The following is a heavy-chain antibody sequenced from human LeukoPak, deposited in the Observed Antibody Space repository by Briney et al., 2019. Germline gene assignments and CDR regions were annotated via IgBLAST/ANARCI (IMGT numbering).Heavy chain of an antibody. CDR3: ARGDSSGIDY. CDR2: IYYSGST. V-gene: IGHV4-59*01. Sequence: SETLSLTCTVSGGSISSYYWSWIRQPPGKGLEWIGYIYYSGSTNYNPSLKSRVTISVDTSKNQFSLKLSSVTAADTAVYYCARGDSSGIDYWGQGTLVTVSS. J-gene: IGHJ4*02. D-gene: IGHD3-22*01. CDR1: GGSISSYY.